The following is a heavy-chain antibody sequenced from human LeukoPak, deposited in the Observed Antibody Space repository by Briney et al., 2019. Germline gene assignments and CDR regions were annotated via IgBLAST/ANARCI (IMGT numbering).Heavy chain of an antibody. J-gene: IGHJ4*02. CDR1: GHTFTSYD. V-gene: IGHV1-8*01. D-gene: IGHD6-19*01. Sequence: ASVKVSCKASGHTFTSYDINWVRQATGQGLEWMGCMNPNSGNTGYAQKFQGRVTMTRNTSISTAYMELSSLRSEDTAVYYCARAPTGAVAGLFDYWGQGTLVTVSS. CDR3: ARAPTGAVAGLFDY. CDR2: MNPNSGNT.